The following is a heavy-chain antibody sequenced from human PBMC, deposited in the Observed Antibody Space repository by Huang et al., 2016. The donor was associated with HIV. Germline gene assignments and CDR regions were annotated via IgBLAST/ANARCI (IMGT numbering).Heavy chain of an antibody. Sequence: QVQLVQSGAEVKQPGSSVRVSCKASGGTFISYAMAWVRQAPGQGLEWMGGIIPMFGTLNYAQKFQGRVTITADESTKTAYMEMRGLGSGDTAVYYCVRRGKWRHSGEAGDFDYWGQGTLVTVS. CDR2: IIPMFGTL. V-gene: IGHV1-69*13. J-gene: IGHJ4*02. CDR3: VRRGKWRHSGEAGDFDY. D-gene: IGHD2-21*01. CDR1: GGTFISYA.